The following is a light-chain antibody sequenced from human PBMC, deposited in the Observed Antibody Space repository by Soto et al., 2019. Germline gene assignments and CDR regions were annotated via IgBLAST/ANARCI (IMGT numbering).Light chain of an antibody. CDR3: GTWDSSLSAGPYV. CDR1: SSNIGNNY. Sequence: QSVLTQPSSVSAAPGQKVTISCSGSSSNIGNNYVSWYQQLPGTAPKLLIYDNNKRPSGIPDRFSGSKSGTSATLGITGLQTGDEADYYCGTWDSSLSAGPYVFGTGTKLTVL. J-gene: IGLJ1*01. V-gene: IGLV1-51*01. CDR2: DNN.